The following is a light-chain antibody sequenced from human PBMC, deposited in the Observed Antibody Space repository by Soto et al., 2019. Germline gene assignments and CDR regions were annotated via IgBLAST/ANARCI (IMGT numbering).Light chain of an antibody. CDR2: DVS. CDR3: CSYAGSSYV. CDR1: SSDVGGYNY. J-gene: IGLJ1*01. Sequence: QSALTQPRSVSGSPGQSVTISCTGTSSDVGGYNYVSWYQQHPGKAPKLMIYDVSKRPSGVPDRFSGSKSGNTASLTISGLQAEDEADYCCSYAGSSYVFGTGTKLTGL. V-gene: IGLV2-11*01.